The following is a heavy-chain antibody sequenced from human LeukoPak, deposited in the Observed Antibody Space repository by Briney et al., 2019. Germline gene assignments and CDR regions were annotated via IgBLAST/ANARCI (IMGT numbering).Heavy chain of an antibody. CDR1: GGSISTYY. CDR2: IYYSGST. CDR3: ARGGGGDDY. D-gene: IGHD3-16*01. J-gene: IGHJ4*02. V-gene: IGHV4-59*01. Sequence: PSETLSLTCTVSGGSISTYYWSWIRQPPGKGLEWIGYIYYSGSTNYNPSLKSRVTISVDTSKNQFSLKLSSLTAADTAVYNCARGGGGDDYWGQGTLVTVSS.